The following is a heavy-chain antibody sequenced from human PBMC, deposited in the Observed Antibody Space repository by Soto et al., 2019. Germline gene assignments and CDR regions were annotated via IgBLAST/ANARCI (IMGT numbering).Heavy chain of an antibody. CDR1: GFTFDTYA. V-gene: IGHV3-23*01. CDR3: AKDVHYDSSGGLDS. CDR2: ISGGGGGT. D-gene: IGHD3-22*01. Sequence: EVRLFESGGGLEQPGGSLRLSCVISGFTFDTYAMSWVRQAPGKGLEWVSAISGGGGGTYYADSVRGRFIISRDNSKNTVYLQVNGLRTEDTAVYYCAKDVHYDSSGGLDSWGQGTLVPVSS. J-gene: IGHJ4*02.